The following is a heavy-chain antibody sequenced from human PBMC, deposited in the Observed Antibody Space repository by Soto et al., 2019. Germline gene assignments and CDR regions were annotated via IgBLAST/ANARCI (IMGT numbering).Heavy chain of an antibody. CDR3: VRDWESKKQTWGFGDS. Sequence: QVQLVQSGAEVKKPGSSVKVSCKASGGTFSSYTITWVRQAPGQGLEWLGRIIPIFGVTNYAQKFQDRVTITADRSTTTAYMELSRLRSEDTAVYYCVRDWESKKQTWGFGDSWGQGTLVTVSS. V-gene: IGHV1-69*08. CDR2: IIPIFGVT. J-gene: IGHJ4*02. CDR1: GGTFSSYT. D-gene: IGHD1-26*01.